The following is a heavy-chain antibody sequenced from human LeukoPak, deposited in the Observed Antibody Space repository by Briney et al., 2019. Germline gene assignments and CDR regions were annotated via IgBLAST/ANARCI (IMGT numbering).Heavy chain of an antibody. CDR2: ISGSGGST. J-gene: IGHJ3*02. CDR3: AKSRGYYYDSSGPWGNAFDI. D-gene: IGHD3-22*01. CDR1: GFTFSSYA. V-gene: IGHV3-23*01. Sequence: PGGSLRLSCAASGFTFSSYATSWVRQAPGKGLEWVSAISGSGGSTYYADSVKGRFTISRDNSKNTLYLQMNSLRAEDTAVYYCAKSRGYYYDSSGPWGNAFDIWGQGTMVTVSS.